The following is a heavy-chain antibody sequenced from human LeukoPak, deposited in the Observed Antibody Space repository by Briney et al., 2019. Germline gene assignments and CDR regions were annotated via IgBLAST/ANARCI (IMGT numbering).Heavy chain of an antibody. Sequence: PSETLSLTYTVSGGSISSYYWSWIRQLAGKGLEWIGRIYTSGSTNYNPSLKSRVTMSVDTSKNQFSLKLSSVSAADTAVYYCAGGGIAGIRPFDYWGRGTLVTVSS. CDR3: AGGGIAGIRPFDY. CDR2: IYTSGST. CDR1: GGSISSYY. J-gene: IGHJ4*02. D-gene: IGHD6-13*01. V-gene: IGHV4-4*07.